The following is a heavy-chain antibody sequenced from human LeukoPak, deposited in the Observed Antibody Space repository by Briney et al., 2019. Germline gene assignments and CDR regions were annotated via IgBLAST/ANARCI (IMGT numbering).Heavy chain of an antibody. CDR2: ISSGSSTI. J-gene: IGHJ4*02. V-gene: IGHV3-48*01. D-gene: IGHD5-12*01. Sequence: PGGSLRLSCAASGFTFSIHSMNWVRQAPGKGLEWVSYISSGSSTIYYADSVKGRFTISRDNAKNSLYLQVNSLRAEDTAVYYCARDGSGYASFDYWGQGTLVTVSS. CDR3: ARDGSGYASFDY. CDR1: GFTFSIHS.